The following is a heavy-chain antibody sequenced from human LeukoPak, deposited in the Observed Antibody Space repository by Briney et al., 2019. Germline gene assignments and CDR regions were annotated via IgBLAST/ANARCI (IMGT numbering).Heavy chain of an antibody. CDR1: GGTFSSYA. CDR2: IIPIFGTA. V-gene: IGHV1-69*06. J-gene: IGHJ5*02. CDR3: ARSQQDNWFDP. Sequence: ASVKVSCKASGGTFSSYAISWVRQAPRQGLEWMGGIIPIFGTANYAQKFQGRVTITADKSTSTAYMELSSLRSEDTAVYYCARSQQDNWFDPWGQGTLVTVSS. D-gene: IGHD6-13*01.